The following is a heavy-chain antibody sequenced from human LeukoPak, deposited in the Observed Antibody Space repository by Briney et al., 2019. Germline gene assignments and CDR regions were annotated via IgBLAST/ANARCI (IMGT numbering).Heavy chain of an antibody. CDR2: IYYSGST. CDR3: ARPLGSKNGFDI. V-gene: IGHV4-59*01. CDR1: GGSISSYY. D-gene: IGHD1-26*01. Sequence: PSETLSLACTVSGGSISSYYWSWIRQPPGKGLEWIGYIYYSGSTNYNPSLKSRVTISVDTSKNQFSLKLSSVTAADTAVYYCARPLGSKNGFDIWGQGTLVTVSS. J-gene: IGHJ3*02.